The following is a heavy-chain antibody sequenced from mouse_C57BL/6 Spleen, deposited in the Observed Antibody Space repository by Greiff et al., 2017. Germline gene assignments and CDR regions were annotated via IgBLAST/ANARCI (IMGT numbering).Heavy chain of an antibody. CDR3: ARFPYGSSSYYAMDY. J-gene: IGHJ4*01. D-gene: IGHD1-1*01. CDR1: GYAFSSSW. V-gene: IGHV1-82*01. Sequence: QVQLQQSGPELVKPGASVKISCKASGYAFSSSWMNWVKQRPGQGLEWIGRLYPGDGDTNYNGKFKGKATLTADKSSSTAYMQLSSLTSEDSAVYFCARFPYGSSSYYAMDYWGQGTSVTVSS. CDR2: LYPGDGDT.